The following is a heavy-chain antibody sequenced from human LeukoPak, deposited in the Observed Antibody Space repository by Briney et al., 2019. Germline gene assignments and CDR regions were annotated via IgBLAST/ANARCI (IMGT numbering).Heavy chain of an antibody. CDR3: ARARRSIAARPRDAFDI. J-gene: IGHJ3*02. CDR1: GGSFSGYY. Sequence: SETLSLTCAVYGGSFSGYYWSWIRQPPGKGLEWMGEINHSGSTNYNPSLKSRVTISVDTSKNQFSLKLSSVTAADTAVYYCARARRSIAARPRDAFDIWGQGTMVTVSS. D-gene: IGHD6-6*01. V-gene: IGHV4-34*01. CDR2: INHSGST.